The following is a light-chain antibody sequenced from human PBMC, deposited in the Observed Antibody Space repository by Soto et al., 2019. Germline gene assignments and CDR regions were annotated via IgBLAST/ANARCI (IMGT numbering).Light chain of an antibody. J-gene: IGKJ1*01. CDR1: QSVSNNY. CDR2: GAS. CDR3: QQYGSPEM. Sequence: EIVLTQSPGTLSLSPGERATLSCRASQSVSNNYLAWYQQKPGQAPRLLIYGASNRATGIPDRFSGSGSGTASSSAISSLEPEDFAVYYGQQYGSPEMFGQGTKVDIK. V-gene: IGKV3-20*01.